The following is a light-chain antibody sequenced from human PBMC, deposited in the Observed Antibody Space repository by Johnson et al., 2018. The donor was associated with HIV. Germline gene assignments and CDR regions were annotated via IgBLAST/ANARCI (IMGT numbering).Light chain of an antibody. V-gene: IGLV1-51*01. J-gene: IGLJ1*01. CDR3: GTWASSLICLYV. CDR2: DNN. Sequence: QSVLTQPPSVSAAAGQKVAISCSGSSSNIGNNYVSWYQQVPGTAPKLLIYDNNRRPSGIPDRFSGSKSGSLATLGITGLQTGDEADYYCGTWASSLICLYVFGTGTKVTVL. CDR1: SSNIGNNY.